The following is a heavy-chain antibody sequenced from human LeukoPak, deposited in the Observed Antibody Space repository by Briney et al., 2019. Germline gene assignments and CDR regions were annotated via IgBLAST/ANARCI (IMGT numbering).Heavy chain of an antibody. CDR3: ARSGYCSSTSCRWYYMDV. CDR2: IYPGDSDT. CDR1: GYSFTSYW. Sequence: GESLKTSCKGSGYSFTSYWIGWVRQMPGKGLEWMGIIYPGDSDTRYSPSFQGQVTISADKSISTAYLQWSSLKASDTAMYYCARSGYCSSTSCRWYYMDVWGRATTVTVSS. V-gene: IGHV5-51*01. J-gene: IGHJ6*03. D-gene: IGHD2-2*01.